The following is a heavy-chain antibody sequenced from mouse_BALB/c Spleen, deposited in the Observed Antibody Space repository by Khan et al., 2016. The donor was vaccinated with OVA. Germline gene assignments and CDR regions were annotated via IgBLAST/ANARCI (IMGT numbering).Heavy chain of an antibody. CDR1: GYTFTTYT. V-gene: IGHV1-4*01. J-gene: IGHJ3*01. Sequence: QVQLQQSGAELARPGASVKMSCKASGYTFTTYTIHWVKQRPGQGLEWIGYIIPSNDYTNYNQTFKDRATLTADKSSSPTYMQMRRLPSADSAVYYCVREGAYYRSDGWFAYWGQGTLVTVSA. CDR2: IIPSNDYT. D-gene: IGHD2-14*01. CDR3: VREGAYYRSDGWFAY.